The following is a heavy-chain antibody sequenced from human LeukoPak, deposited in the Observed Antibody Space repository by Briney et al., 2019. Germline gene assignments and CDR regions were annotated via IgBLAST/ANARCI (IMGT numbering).Heavy chain of an antibody. CDR2: INHSGST. J-gene: IGHJ5*02. Sequence: PSETLSLTCAVYGGSFSGYYWSWIRQPPGKGLEWIGEINHSGSTNYNPSLKSRVTISVDTSKNQFSLKLSSVTAADTAIYYCARGGYYGSGNDFRFDPWGQGTLVTVSS. D-gene: IGHD3-10*01. CDR1: GGSFSGYY. CDR3: ARGGYYGSGNDFRFDP. V-gene: IGHV4-34*01.